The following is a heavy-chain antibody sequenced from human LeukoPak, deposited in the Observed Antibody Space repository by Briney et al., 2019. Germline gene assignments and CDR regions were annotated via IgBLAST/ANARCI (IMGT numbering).Heavy chain of an antibody. V-gene: IGHV3-43*01. CDR1: GFTFDDYT. CDR3: AKSGEMATIYFDY. CDR2: ISWDGGST. Sequence: GGSLRLSCAASGFTFDDYTMHWVRQAPGKGLEWVSLISWDGGSTYYADSVKGRFTISRDNSKNSLYLQMNSLRTEDTALYYCAKSGEMATIYFDYWGQGTLVTVSS. D-gene: IGHD5-24*01. J-gene: IGHJ4*02.